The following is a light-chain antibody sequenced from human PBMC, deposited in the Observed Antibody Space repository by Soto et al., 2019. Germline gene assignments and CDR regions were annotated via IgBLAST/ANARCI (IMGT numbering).Light chain of an antibody. CDR3: QEYNNWHPVT. Sequence: EIVMKQSPATLSVSPGERATLSCRASQSVSSKLAWYQQKPGQAPRLLIYGASTRATGIPARFSGSGSGTEFTLTISSLQSEDFAVYYCQEYNNWHPVTFGGGTKVDIK. CDR1: QSVSSK. J-gene: IGKJ4*01. V-gene: IGKV3-15*01. CDR2: GAS.